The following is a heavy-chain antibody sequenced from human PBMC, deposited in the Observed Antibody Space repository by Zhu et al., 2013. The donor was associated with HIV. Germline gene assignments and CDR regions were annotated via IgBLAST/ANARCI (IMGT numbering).Heavy chain of an antibody. CDR1: GYTFSDYY. J-gene: IGHJ2*01. V-gene: IGHV1-2*02. Sequence: QVQLVQSGAEVEKPGASLRVSCKASGYTFSDYYIHWVRQAPGQGLEWMGCISPKSGDTNYQQNFQGRITMTRDTSISTAYMELSRLRSDDTAVYYCARTPEGIAARPDWYFDLWGRGTLVTVSS. CDR3: ARTPEGIAARPDWYFDL. CDR2: ISPKSGDT. D-gene: IGHD6-6*01.